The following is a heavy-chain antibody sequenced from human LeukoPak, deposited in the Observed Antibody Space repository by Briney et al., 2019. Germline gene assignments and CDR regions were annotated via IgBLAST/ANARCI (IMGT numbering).Heavy chain of an antibody. D-gene: IGHD6-19*01. J-gene: IGHJ4*02. Sequence: GGSLRLSCAASGFTFSSYAMGWVRQAPGKGLEWVSAISGSGGSTYYADSVKGRFTISRDNSKNTLYPQMNSLRAEDTAIYYCAKGDSSGWYLLSYFDYWGQGTLVTVSS. V-gene: IGHV3-23*01. CDR3: AKGDSSGWYLLSYFDY. CDR1: GFTFSSYA. CDR2: ISGSGGST.